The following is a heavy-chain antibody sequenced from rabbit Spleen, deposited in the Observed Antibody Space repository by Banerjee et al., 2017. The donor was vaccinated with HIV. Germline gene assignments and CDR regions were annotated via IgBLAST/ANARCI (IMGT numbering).Heavy chain of an antibody. CDR1: GFSFNDDYV. CDR3: ARDLVGVIGWNFNL. J-gene: IGHJ4*01. Sequence: QEQLVESGGGLVQPEGSLTLTCTASGFSFNDDYVMCWVRQSPGKGLKWIACINTWSNRPVYASWAKGRFTMSKTSSTTVTLQMTSLTAADTATCFCARDLVGVIGWNFNLWGPGTLVTVS. D-gene: IGHD1-1*01. CDR2: INTWSNRP. V-gene: IGHV1S45*01.